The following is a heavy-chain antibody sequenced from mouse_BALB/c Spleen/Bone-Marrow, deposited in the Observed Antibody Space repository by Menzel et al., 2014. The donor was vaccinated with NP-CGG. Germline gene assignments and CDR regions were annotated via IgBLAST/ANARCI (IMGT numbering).Heavy chain of an antibody. Sequence: VKLQESGAELAKPGASVKMSCKASGYTFTSYWMHWVKQRPGQGLEWIGYINHSTGYTEYNQKFKDKATLTADKSSSTAYMQLSSLTSEDSAVYYCARDWYFDVWGAGTTVTVSS. CDR1: GYTFTSYW. CDR2: INHSTGYT. CDR3: ARDWYFDV. V-gene: IGHV1-7*01. J-gene: IGHJ1*01.